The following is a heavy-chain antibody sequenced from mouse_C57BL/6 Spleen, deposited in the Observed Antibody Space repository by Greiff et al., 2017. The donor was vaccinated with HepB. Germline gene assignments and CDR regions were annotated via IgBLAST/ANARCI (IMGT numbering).Heavy chain of an antibody. CDR3: ARRAACDY. Sequence: QVQLQQSGPELVKPGASVKISCKASGYAFSSSWMNWVKQRPGKGLEWIGRIYPGDGDTNYNGKFKGKATLTADKSYSTAYIQLSSLTSEDSAVYFCARRAACDYWGQGTTLTVSS. D-gene: IGHD3-1*01. V-gene: IGHV1-82*01. J-gene: IGHJ2*01. CDR2: IYPGDGDT. CDR1: GYAFSSSW.